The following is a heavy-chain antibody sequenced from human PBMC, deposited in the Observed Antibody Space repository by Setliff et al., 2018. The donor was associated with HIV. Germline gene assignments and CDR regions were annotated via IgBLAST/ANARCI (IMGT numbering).Heavy chain of an antibody. CDR1: GVPFSDYY. Sequence: PSETLSLTCGLNGVPFSDYYWNWIRQSPGKGLEWIVEVNQNGNINYNPSLQSRVTISVETSKNQFSLKLSSVTAADTAVYYCARAPPGIQDDAFNVWGQGTMVTVSS. J-gene: IGHJ3*01. CDR2: VNQNGNI. V-gene: IGHV4-34*01. CDR3: ARAPPGIQDDAFNV.